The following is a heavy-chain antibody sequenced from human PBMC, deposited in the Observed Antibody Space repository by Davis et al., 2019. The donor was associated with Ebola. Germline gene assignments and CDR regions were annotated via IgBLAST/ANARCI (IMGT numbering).Heavy chain of an antibody. CDR2: INHSGST. J-gene: IGHJ4*02. CDR3: ARRIVVAWGSFYYDD. Sequence: ESLKISCVISGFNFSTYSVSWIRQPPGKGLEWIGEINHSGSTNYNPSLKSRVTISVDTSKNQFSLKLSSVTAADTAVYYCARRIVVAWGSFYYDDWGQGILVTVSS. CDR1: GFNFSTYS. D-gene: IGHD6-19*01. V-gene: IGHV4-34*01.